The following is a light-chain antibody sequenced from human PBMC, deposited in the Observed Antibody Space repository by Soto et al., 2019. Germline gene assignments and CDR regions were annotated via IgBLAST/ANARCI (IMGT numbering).Light chain of an antibody. V-gene: IGKV1-5*03. CDR2: KAS. Sequence: GDRVPITCRASQSISSWLAWYQQKPGKAPKLLINKASSLESGVPSRFSGSGSGTDFTLTISTLQAEDVAIYHCQQYFTTPITFGQGTRLEI. CDR3: QQYFTTPIT. J-gene: IGKJ5*01. CDR1: QSISSW.